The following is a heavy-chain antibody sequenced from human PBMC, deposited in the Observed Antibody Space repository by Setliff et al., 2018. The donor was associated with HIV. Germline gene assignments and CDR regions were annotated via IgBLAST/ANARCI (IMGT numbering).Heavy chain of an antibody. Sequence: GGSLRLSCAASGFTFSGYSMNWVRQAPGKGLEWVSCISSSSTIYYADSVKGRFTISRDNAKNSLYLQMNSLRAEDTAVYYCARDKSHDSSGYKSGYYFYYMDVWGKGTTVTVSS. J-gene: IGHJ6*03. CDR1: GFTFSGYS. CDR2: ISSSSTI. CDR3: ARDKSHDSSGYKSGYYFYYMDV. V-gene: IGHV3-48*01. D-gene: IGHD3-22*01.